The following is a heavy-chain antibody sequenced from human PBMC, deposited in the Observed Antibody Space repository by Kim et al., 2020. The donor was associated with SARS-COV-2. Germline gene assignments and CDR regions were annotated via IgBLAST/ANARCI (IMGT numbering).Heavy chain of an antibody. Sequence: SETLSLTCTVSGGSISSSSYYWGWIRQPPGKGLEWIGSIYYSGSTYYNPSLKSRVTISVDTSKNQFSLKLSSVTAADTAVYYCARLDPQQLVWEGDWGQGTLVTVSS. CDR3: ARLDPQQLVWEGD. D-gene: IGHD6-13*01. J-gene: IGHJ4*02. CDR2: IYYSGST. CDR1: GGSISSSSYY. V-gene: IGHV4-39*01.